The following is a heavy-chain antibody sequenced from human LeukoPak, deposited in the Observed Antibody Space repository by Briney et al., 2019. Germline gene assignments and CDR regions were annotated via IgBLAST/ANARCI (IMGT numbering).Heavy chain of an antibody. V-gene: IGHV3-48*03. Sequence: PGGSLRLSCAASGFTFSGYEMHWVRQAPGKGLEWVSYISSSGSTIYYADSVKGRFTISRDNAKNSLFLQMHSLRADDTAVYYCARDFRGVTGTTLDYWGQGTLVIVSS. J-gene: IGHJ4*02. CDR2: ISSSGSTI. D-gene: IGHD1-20*01. CDR3: ARDFRGVTGTTLDY. CDR1: GFTFSGYE.